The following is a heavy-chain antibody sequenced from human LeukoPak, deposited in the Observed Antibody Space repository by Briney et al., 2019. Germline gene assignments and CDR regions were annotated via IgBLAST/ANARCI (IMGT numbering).Heavy chain of an antibody. CDR2: ISHSDSTT. CDR3: TRDPNHPTYSSGWYH. V-gene: IGHV3-48*04. Sequence: GGSLRLSCAASGFTFSSFTMNWARQAPGKGLEWVSYISHSDSTTSYSDSVRGRFTISRDNAKNSLYLQMNSLRAEDTAIYYCTRDPNHPTYSSGWYHWGQGTLVTVSS. CDR1: GFTFSSFT. J-gene: IGHJ4*02. D-gene: IGHD6-19*01.